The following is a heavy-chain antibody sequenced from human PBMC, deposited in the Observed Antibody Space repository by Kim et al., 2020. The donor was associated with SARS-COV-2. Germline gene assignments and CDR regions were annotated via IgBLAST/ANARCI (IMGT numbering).Heavy chain of an antibody. J-gene: IGHJ4*02. Sequence: SETLSLTCTVSGGSISSGGYYWSWIRQHPGKGLEWIGYIYYSGSTYYNPSLKSRVTISVDTSKNQFSLKLSSVTAADTAVYYCAREGVSVATFDYWGQGTLVTVSS. CDR1: GGSISSGGYY. V-gene: IGHV4-31*03. CDR3: AREGVSVATFDY. D-gene: IGHD1-26*01. CDR2: IYYSGST.